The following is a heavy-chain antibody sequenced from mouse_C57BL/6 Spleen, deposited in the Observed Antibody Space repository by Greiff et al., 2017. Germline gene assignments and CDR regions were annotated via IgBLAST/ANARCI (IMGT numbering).Heavy chain of an antibody. Sequence: QVTLKESGPGLLQSSQTLSLTCSFSGFSLSTSGMGVSWIRQPSGKGLEWLAHIYWDDDKRYNPSLKSRLTISKDTSRNQVFLKITSVDTADTATYYCARPDGYYAWFAYWGQGTLVTVSA. V-gene: IGHV8-12*01. CDR2: IYWDDDK. CDR1: GFSLSTSGMG. D-gene: IGHD2-3*01. CDR3: ARPDGYYAWFAY. J-gene: IGHJ3*01.